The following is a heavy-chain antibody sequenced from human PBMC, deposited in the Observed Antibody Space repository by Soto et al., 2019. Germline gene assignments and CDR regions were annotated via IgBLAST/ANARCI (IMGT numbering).Heavy chain of an antibody. V-gene: IGHV3-30*18. CDR1: EFTFSSYG. D-gene: IGHD3-10*02. J-gene: IGHJ5*02. CDR3: AKNVRAATVNWFDP. Sequence: QVQLVESGGGVVQPGRSLRLSCAASEFTFSSYGMHWVRQAPGKGLEWVAVISYDGSNKYYADSVKGRFTISRDNSKNTLYLQMNSLRAEDTAVYYCAKNVRAATVNWFDPWGQGTLVTVSS. CDR2: ISYDGSNK.